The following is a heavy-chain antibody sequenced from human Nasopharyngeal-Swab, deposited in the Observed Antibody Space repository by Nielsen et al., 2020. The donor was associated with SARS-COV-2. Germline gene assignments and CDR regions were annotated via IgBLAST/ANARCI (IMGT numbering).Heavy chain of an antibody. Sequence: SLNLSWASSRFSFSNYGMDWVRQPPDKGLEWVAAIWNAGDNQYYADSVKGRFIISRDNSNKNLYLQMNSLRAEDTAVYYCARDRRPLPGDVQGVLMDSWGQGTLVTVSS. J-gene: IGHJ5*02. CDR2: IWNAGDNQ. CDR1: RFSFSNYG. D-gene: IGHD3-10*02. V-gene: IGHV3-33*01. CDR3: ARDRRPLPGDVQGVLMDS.